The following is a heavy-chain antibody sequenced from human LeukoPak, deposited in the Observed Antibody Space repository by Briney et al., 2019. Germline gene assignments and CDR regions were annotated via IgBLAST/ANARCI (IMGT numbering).Heavy chain of an antibody. V-gene: IGHV1-18*01. J-gene: IGHJ4*02. CDR2: ISGNNDNP. Sequence: ASVKVSCKASGYTFSNFGINWVRQAPGQGLGWMGWISGNNDNPNYGQKFQGRFTVTTDSSTNTAYMELRNLRLDDTAVYYCARDGTSTDDYWGQGTLVTASA. D-gene: IGHD2-2*01. CDR1: GYTFSNFG. CDR3: ARDGTSTDDY.